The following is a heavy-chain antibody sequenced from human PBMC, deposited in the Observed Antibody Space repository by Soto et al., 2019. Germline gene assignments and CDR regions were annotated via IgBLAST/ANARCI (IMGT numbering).Heavy chain of an antibody. CDR3: AKATATGGGAFDI. D-gene: IGHD2-8*02. CDR1: GFTFSSYD. V-gene: IGHV3-23*01. J-gene: IGHJ3*02. CDR2: ILVGGST. Sequence: GGSLRLSFAVSGFTFSSYDMSWVRQAPGKGLEWVSTILVGGSTHYPDSVKGRFTISRDNSKNTVFLQMNSLTAGDTAVYYCAKATATGGGAFDICGQGTMVTVSS.